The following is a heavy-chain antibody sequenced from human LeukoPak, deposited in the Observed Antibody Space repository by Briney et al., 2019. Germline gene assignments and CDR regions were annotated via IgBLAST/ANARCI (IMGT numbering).Heavy chain of an antibody. Sequence: GGSLRLSCAASGFTFSSYEMNWVRQAPGKGLEWVSYISTSGSTIYYADSVKGRFTLSRDNAKNSLYLQMNSLRAEDTAVYYCARDPIYYGSGSYYNGIGYYYYGMDVWGQGTTVTVSS. CDR2: ISTSGSTI. V-gene: IGHV3-48*03. CDR3: ARDPIYYGSGSYYNGIGYYYYGMDV. J-gene: IGHJ6*02. D-gene: IGHD3-10*01. CDR1: GFTFSSYE.